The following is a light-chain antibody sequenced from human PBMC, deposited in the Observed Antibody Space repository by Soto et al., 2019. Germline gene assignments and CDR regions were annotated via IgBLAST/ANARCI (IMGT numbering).Light chain of an antibody. Sequence: QSVLTQPPSASGTPGQRVTISCSGSSSNIGSNTVNWYQQLPGTAPNLLIYSDNQRPSGVPDRFSGSTSGTSASLAISGLQSEDEADYYCARWDASLNAVVFGGGTKLPVL. J-gene: IGLJ2*01. CDR1: SSNIGSNT. CDR3: ARWDASLNAVV. CDR2: SDN. V-gene: IGLV1-44*01.